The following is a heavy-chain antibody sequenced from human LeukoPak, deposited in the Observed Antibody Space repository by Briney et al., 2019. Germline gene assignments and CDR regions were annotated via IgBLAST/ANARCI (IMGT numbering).Heavy chain of an antibody. CDR2: VSFDGKIE. V-gene: IGHV3-30*01. CDR1: GFTFRHYP. D-gene: IGHD3-16*01. Sequence: SGTSLRLSCAASGFTFRHYPMHWVRQAPGKGLEWVAVVSFDGKIEYYADSVKGRFSISRDNSNSTLYLQMDSLRPDDTGLYYCVRARVTRGLGYWGQGTPVTVS. J-gene: IGHJ4*02. CDR3: VRARVTRGLGY.